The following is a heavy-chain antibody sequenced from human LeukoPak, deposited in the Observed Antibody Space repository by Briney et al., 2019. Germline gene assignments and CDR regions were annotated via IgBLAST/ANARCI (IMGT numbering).Heavy chain of an antibody. CDR3: ASGGDSSGPEAFDI. D-gene: IGHD3-22*01. CDR1: GFTVSSNY. CDR2: IYSGGST. Sequence: PGGSLRLSCAASGFTVSSNYMSWVRQAPGKGLEWVSVIYSGGSTYYADSVTGRFTISRDNSKNTLYLQMNSLRAEDTAVYYCASGGDSSGPEAFDIWGQGTMVTVSS. V-gene: IGHV3-53*01. J-gene: IGHJ3*02.